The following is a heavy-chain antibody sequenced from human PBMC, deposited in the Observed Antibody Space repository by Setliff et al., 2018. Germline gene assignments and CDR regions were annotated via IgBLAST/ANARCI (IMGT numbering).Heavy chain of an antibody. D-gene: IGHD4-17*01. CDR2: IYHNGNS. Sequence: SETLSLTCSVSGYSISSGYYWGWIRQPPGKGLEWIGSIYHNGNSYYNPSLKSRVTISVDTSKNQLSLKLNSVTAADTAVYYCARQIEYGDFLYFDYWGQGTLVTVSS. V-gene: IGHV4-38-2*01. CDR1: GYSISSGYY. CDR3: ARQIEYGDFLYFDY. J-gene: IGHJ4*02.